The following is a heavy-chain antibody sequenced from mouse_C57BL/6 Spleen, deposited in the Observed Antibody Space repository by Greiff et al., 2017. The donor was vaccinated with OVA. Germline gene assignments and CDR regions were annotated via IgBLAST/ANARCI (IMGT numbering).Heavy chain of an antibody. Sequence: VKVVESGAELARPGASVKLSCKASGYTFTSYGISWVKQRTGQGLEWIGEIYPRSGNTYYNEKFKGKATLTADKSSSTAYMELRSLTSEDSAVYFCARGGYYGSRDAMDYWGQGTSVTVSS. J-gene: IGHJ4*01. CDR2: IYPRSGNT. V-gene: IGHV1-81*01. CDR1: GYTFTSYG. D-gene: IGHD1-1*01. CDR3: ARGGYYGSRDAMDY.